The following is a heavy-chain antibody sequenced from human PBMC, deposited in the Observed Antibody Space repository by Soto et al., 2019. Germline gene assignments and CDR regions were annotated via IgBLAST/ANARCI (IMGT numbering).Heavy chain of an antibody. CDR2: ISSNSGSI. V-gene: IGHV3-9*01. Sequence: EVQLVESGGGLVQPGRSLRLSCAASGFTFDDYVMHWVRRAPGKGMEWVAGISSNSGSIDYADSVKGRITISSDNAKNSLYRQMNSLRAEDTALYYCAKDAGRRGAEPLHHWGQGTLVIVSS. J-gene: IGHJ1*01. CDR3: AKDAGRRGAEPLHH. D-gene: IGHD3-10*01. CDR1: GFTFDDYV.